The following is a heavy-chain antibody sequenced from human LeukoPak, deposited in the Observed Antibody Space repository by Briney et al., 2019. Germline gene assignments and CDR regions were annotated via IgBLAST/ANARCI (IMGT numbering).Heavy chain of an antibody. V-gene: IGHV3-23*01. CDR2: ISGSGGST. CDR1: GFTFSNYD. J-gene: IGHJ4*02. Sequence: GGSLRLSCSASGFTFSNYDMSWVRQAPGKGLECVSGISGSGGSTYYADSVKGRFTISRDNAKNTLYLQMNSLRAEDTAVYYCARAGDTAMDPVDYWGQGTLVTVSS. D-gene: IGHD5-18*01. CDR3: ARAGDTAMDPVDY.